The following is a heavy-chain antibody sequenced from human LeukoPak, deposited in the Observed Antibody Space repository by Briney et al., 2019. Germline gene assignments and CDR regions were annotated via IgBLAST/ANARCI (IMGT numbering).Heavy chain of an antibody. J-gene: IGHJ4*02. CDR1: GYTFTDYC. CDR3: ATGTFRYSGYPSQLPEGY. CDR2: VDPEDGET. Sequence: ASVKVSCKVSGYTFTDYCMHWVQQAPGKGLEWMGLVDPEDGETIYAEKFQGRVTITADTSTDTAYMELSSLRSEDTAVYYCATGTFRYSGYPSQLPEGYWGQGTLVTVSS. V-gene: IGHV1-69-2*01. D-gene: IGHD5-12*01.